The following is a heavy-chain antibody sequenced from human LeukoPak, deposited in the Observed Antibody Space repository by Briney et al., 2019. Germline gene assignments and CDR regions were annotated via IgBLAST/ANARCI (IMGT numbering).Heavy chain of an antibody. CDR2: INSDGSST. CDR1: GFTFSNYW. D-gene: IGHD3-22*01. CDR3: ARDLGQYYDTSDNWFDP. Sequence: GGSLRLSCAASGFTFSNYWMHWARQAPGKGLVWVSRINSDGSSTNYADSVKGRFTISRDNAKNTLNLQMNSLRAEDTAVYYCARDLGQYYDTSDNWFDPWGQGTLVTVSS. V-gene: IGHV3-74*01. J-gene: IGHJ5*02.